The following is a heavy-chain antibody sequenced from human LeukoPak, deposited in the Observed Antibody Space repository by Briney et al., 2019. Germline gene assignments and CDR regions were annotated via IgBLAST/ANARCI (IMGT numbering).Heavy chain of an antibody. CDR2: INHSGST. CDR3: AADSGSYDNGVY. V-gene: IGHV4-34*01. CDR1: GGSFSGYY. J-gene: IGHJ4*02. D-gene: IGHD1-26*01. Sequence: SETLSLTCAVYGGSFSGYYWGWIRQPPGKGLEWIGEINHSGSTNYNPSLKSRVTISVDTSKNQFSLKLSSVTAADTAVYYCAADSGSYDNGVYWGQGTLVTVSS.